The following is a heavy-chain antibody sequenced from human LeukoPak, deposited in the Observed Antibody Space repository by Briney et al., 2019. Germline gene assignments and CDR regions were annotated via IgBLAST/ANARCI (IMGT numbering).Heavy chain of an antibody. CDR2: IIPIFGTA. Sequence: GASVKVSCKASGYTFTSYGISWVRQAPGQGLEWMGGIIPIFGTANYAQKFQGRVTITTDESTSTAYMELSSLRSEDTAVYYCARAGTNYDFWSGPTNAFDIWGQGTMVTVSS. D-gene: IGHD3-3*01. V-gene: IGHV1-69*05. J-gene: IGHJ3*02. CDR1: GYTFTSYG. CDR3: ARAGTNYDFWSGPTNAFDI.